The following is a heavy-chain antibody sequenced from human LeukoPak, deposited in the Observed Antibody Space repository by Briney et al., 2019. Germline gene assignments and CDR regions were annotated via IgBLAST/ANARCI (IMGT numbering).Heavy chain of an antibody. CDR2: VNAGSGNT. J-gene: IGHJ5*02. CDR3: AREIQHIVVVTAIHWFDP. D-gene: IGHD2-21*02. CDR1: GYIFTSSA. V-gene: IGHV1-3*01. Sequence: GASVKVSCKASGYIFTSSAMHWVRQAPGQRLEWMGWVNAGSGNTKYSQKFQGRVTIVRDTSASTVYMELSSLRSEDTAVYYCAREIQHIVVVTAIHWFDPWGQGTLVTVSS.